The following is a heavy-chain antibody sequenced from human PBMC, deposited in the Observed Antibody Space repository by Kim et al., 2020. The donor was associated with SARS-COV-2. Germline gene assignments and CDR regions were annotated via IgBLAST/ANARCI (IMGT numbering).Heavy chain of an antibody. Sequence: KGRCTTSRDNSNNTLYLQMNSLRAEDTAVYYCAKVITIFGVVIMSGAFDIWGQGTMVTVSS. J-gene: IGHJ3*02. D-gene: IGHD3-3*01. V-gene: IGHV3-23*01. CDR3: AKVITIFGVVIMSGAFDI.